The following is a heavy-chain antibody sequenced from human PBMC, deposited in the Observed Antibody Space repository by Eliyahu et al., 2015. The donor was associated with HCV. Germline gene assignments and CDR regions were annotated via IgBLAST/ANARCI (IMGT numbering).Heavy chain of an antibody. CDR1: GYTFTGYY. CDR3: ARAEVAGRFLEWLGLDY. CDR2: INPNSGGT. V-gene: IGHV1-2*02. D-gene: IGHD3-3*01. J-gene: IGHJ4*02. Sequence: QVQLVQSGAEVKKPGASVKVSCKASGYTFTGYYMHWVRQAPGQGLEWMGWINPNSGGTNYAQKFQGRVTMTRDTSISTAYMELSRLRSDDTAVYYCARAEVAGRFLEWLGLDYWGQGTLVTVSS.